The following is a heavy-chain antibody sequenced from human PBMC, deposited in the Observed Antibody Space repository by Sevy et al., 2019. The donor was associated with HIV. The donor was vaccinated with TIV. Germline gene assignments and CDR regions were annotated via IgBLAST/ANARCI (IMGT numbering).Heavy chain of an antibody. CDR2: IYSGGST. J-gene: IGHJ4*02. D-gene: IGHD1-26*01. CDR1: GFTVSSNY. Sequence: GGSLRLSCAASGFTVSSNYMSWVRQAPGKGLEWVSVIYSGGSTYYADSVKGRFTISRDNSKNTLYLQMNRLRAEDTAVYYCARGGSSGSYYFFDYWGQGTLVTVSS. CDR3: ARGGSSGSYYFFDY. V-gene: IGHV3-53*01.